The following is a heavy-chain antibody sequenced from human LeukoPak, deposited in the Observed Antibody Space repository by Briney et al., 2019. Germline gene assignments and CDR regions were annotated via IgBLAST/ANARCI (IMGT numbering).Heavy chain of an antibody. Sequence: VASVTVSCKTSGYTFTGYYMHWVRQAPGQGLEWMGRINPNSGGTNYAQKFQGRVTMTRDTSISTAYMELSRLRSDDTAVYYCAFEVLSSGWVSWGQGTLVTVSS. V-gene: IGHV1-2*06. D-gene: IGHD6-19*01. CDR1: GYTFTGYY. J-gene: IGHJ5*02. CDR3: AFEVLSSGWVS. CDR2: INPNSGGT.